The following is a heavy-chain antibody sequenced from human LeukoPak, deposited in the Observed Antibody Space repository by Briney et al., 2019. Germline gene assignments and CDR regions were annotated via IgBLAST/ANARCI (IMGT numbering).Heavy chain of an antibody. CDR2: ISSSGSTI. V-gene: IGHV3-11*01. Sequence: GGSLRLSCAASGFTFSDYYMSWIRQAPGKGLEWVSYISSSGSTIYYADSVKGRFTISRDNAKNSLYLQMNSLRAEDTAVYYCARDHAAAAVDAFDIWGQGTMVTVSS. CDR3: ARDHAAAAVDAFDI. J-gene: IGHJ3*02. CDR1: GFTFSDYY. D-gene: IGHD2-2*01.